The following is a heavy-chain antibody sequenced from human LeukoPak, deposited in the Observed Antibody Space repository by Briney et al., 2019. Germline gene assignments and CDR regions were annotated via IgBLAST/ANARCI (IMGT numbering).Heavy chain of an antibody. CDR2: ISGSGGGT. J-gene: IGHJ1*01. V-gene: IGHV3-23*01. CDR3: ANDYGGNSNYFQH. Sequence: GGSLRLSCAASGFTFSSYAMSWVRQAPGKGLEWVSAISGSGGGTYYADSVKGRFTISRDNSKNTLYLQMNSLRAEDTAVYYCANDYGGNSNYFQHWGQGTLVTVSS. CDR1: GFTFSSYA. D-gene: IGHD4-23*01.